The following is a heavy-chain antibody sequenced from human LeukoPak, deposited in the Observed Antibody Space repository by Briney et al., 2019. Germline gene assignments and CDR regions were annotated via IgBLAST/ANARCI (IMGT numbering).Heavy chain of an antibody. D-gene: IGHD6-19*01. CDR3: AKEGTTYSSTWFDS. CDR2: ISHDGSVK. J-gene: IGHJ5*01. V-gene: IGHV3-30*18. CDR1: GFTFNNYG. Sequence: GGSLRLSCAASGFTFNNYGMQWVRQTPGKGLEWVTVISHDGSVKHYADSVKGRFTISRDTSENTVYLQMNSLRPEDTAVYYCAKEGTTYSSTWFDSWGQGTLVTVSS.